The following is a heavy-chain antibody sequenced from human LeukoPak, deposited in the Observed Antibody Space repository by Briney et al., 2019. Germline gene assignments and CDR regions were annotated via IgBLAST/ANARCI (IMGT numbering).Heavy chain of an antibody. CDR1: GGSISSSSYY. Sequence: SETLSLTCTVSGGSISSSSYYWGWIRQPPGKGLEWIGSIYYSGSTYYNPSLKSRVTISVDTSKNQFSLKLSSVTAADTAVYYCARQRSYRDAFDIWGQGTMVTVSS. D-gene: IGHD1-26*01. CDR3: ARQRSYRDAFDI. V-gene: IGHV4-39*01. J-gene: IGHJ3*02. CDR2: IYYSGST.